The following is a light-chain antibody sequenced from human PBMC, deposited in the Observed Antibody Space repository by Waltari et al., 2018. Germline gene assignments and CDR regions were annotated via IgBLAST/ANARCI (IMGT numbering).Light chain of an antibody. V-gene: IGLV1-40*01. J-gene: IGLJ1*01. CDR1: SSNIGAGYD. CDR3: QSYDSSLSLSGYV. Sequence: QSVLTQPPSVSGAPGQRVTISCTGSSSNIGAGYDVHWYQQLPGTAPKPLIYGNSNRPSGVPDRFSGSKSGPSASLAITGLQAEDEADYYCQSYDSSLSLSGYVFGSGTKVTVL. CDR2: GNS.